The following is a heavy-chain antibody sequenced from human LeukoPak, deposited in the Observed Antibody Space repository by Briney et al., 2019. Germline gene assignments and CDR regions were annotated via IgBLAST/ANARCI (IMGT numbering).Heavy chain of an antibody. J-gene: IGHJ6*02. D-gene: IGHD3-22*01. CDR1: GGSISSSSYY. CDR2: IYYSGST. V-gene: IGHV4-39*01. CDR3: ARHSGTMSDKGYYTIDV. Sequence: SETLSLTCTVSGGSISSSSYYWGWIRQPPGKGLEWIGSIYYSGSTYYNPSLKSRVTISADTSKNQFSLKLSSVTAAATAVYYCARHSGTMSDKGYYTIDVWGQGTTVTVSS.